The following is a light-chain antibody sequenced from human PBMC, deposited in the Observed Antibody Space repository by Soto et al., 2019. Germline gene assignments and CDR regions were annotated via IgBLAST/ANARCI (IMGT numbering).Light chain of an antibody. V-gene: IGKV3-20*01. CDR1: QSVSNNY. CDR3: HQYVSWT. Sequence: EILLAQSPGTLSLSPVAIATLSCRASQSVSNNYLAWYQQKPGQAPRLLIYGASNRATGIPDRFSGSGSGTDFTLTISRLEPEDFAVYYCHQYVSWTFGQGTKVDI. CDR2: GAS. J-gene: IGKJ1*01.